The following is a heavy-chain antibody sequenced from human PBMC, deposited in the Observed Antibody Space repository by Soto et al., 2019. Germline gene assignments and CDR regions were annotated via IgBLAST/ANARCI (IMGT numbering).Heavy chain of an antibody. CDR3: TPGATSPLDS. CDR1: GYRFSSSW. V-gene: IGHV5-51*01. D-gene: IGHD3-10*01. J-gene: IGHJ4*02. Sequence: PGESLKISCQGTGYRFSSSWIGWVRQKPGKGLEWLGNVYPSDSDVRYSPAFEGQVTISADNSINTAYLQLLNLQSSDTAIYYCTPGATSPLDSWGKGXRVSVAS. CDR2: VYPSDSDV.